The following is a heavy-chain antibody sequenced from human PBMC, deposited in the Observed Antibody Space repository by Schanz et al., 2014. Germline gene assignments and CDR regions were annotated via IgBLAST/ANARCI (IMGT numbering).Heavy chain of an antibody. Sequence: EVHLLESGGGLVQPGGSLRLSCAASGFTFSNHALSWVRQAPGKGLEWVSGIGGSGDSTHYADSVKGRFIISRDNSKKTLYLQVNSLRAEDTAVYYCAKHVRSLTWNDYWGQGTLVTVSS. V-gene: IGHV3-23*01. D-gene: IGHD3-9*01. J-gene: IGHJ4*02. CDR3: AKHVRSLTWNDY. CDR2: IGGSGDST. CDR1: GFTFSNHA.